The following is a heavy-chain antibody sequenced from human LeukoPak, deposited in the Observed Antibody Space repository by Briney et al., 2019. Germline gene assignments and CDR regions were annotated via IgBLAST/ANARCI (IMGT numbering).Heavy chain of an antibody. CDR1: GFTFSTYT. J-gene: IGHJ4*02. CDR2: ISTRSSYL. D-gene: IGHD1-1*01. CDR3: ATLASTDGY. V-gene: IGHV3-21*01. Sequence: PGGSLRLSCAASGFTFSTYTMNWVRQAPGKGLQWVSSISTRSSYLYYADSVKGRLTISRDDAKNSPYLQLNSLRAEDTAVYYCATLASTDGYWGQGTLVTVSS.